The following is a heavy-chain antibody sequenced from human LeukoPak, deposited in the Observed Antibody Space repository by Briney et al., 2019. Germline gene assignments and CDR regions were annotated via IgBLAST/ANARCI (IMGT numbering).Heavy chain of an antibody. CDR2: IYYSGNT. J-gene: IGHJ4*02. CDR3: ATSEGPYYYGSGSFDY. D-gene: IGHD3-10*01. Sequence: SETLSLTCTVSGGSISSGGYYWSWIRQHPGRGLEWIGYIYYSGNTYFNPSLKSRVTISVDTSKNQFSLKLSSVTAADTAVYYCATSEGPYYYGSGSFDYWGQGTLVTVSS. V-gene: IGHV4-31*03. CDR1: GGSISSGGYY.